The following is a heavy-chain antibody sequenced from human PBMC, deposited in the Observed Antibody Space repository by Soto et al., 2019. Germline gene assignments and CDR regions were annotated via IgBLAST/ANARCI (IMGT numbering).Heavy chain of an antibody. CDR1: GFTFSNYA. CDR3: AHNCGVDCHSVFFY. CDR2: ISGGGGSS. D-gene: IGHD2-21*02. Sequence: EVQLLESGGGLVQPGGSLRLSCAASGFTFSNYAMSWVRQAPGKGLEWVSGISGGGGSSYYADSVKGRFTISRDNSKNTLYLQMNCLRAEATSVYYCAHNCGVDCHSVFFYWGQGTLVIVSS. V-gene: IGHV3-23*01. J-gene: IGHJ4*02.